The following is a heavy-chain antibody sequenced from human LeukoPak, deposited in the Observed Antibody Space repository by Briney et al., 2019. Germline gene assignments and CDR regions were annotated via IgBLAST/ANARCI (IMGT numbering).Heavy chain of an antibody. V-gene: IGHV3-23*01. CDR3: ANLPVRGVIITSHYYMDV. Sequence: PGGSLRLSCAASGFTFSSYGMSWVRQAPGKGLEWVSAISGSGGSTYYADSVKGRFTISRDNSKNTLYLQMNSLRAEDTAVYYCANLPVRGVIITSHYYMDVWGKGTTVTVSS. D-gene: IGHD3-10*01. CDR2: ISGSGGST. CDR1: GFTFSSYG. J-gene: IGHJ6*03.